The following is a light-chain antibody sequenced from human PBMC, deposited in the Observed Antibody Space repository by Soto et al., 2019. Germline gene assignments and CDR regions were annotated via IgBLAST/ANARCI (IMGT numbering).Light chain of an antibody. CDR2: LTS. CDR3: QKYYSTPWT. V-gene: IGKV4-1*01. J-gene: IGKJ1*01. Sequence: DIVMTQSPDSLAVSLGDRATINCKSSQSVLYSSNNKNYLAWYQQKPGQPPKLLIYLTSTRESGVPDRFSGSGSGTDFTLPISSLQAEDVALYYCQKYYSTPWTFGQGTKLEI. CDR1: QSVLYSSNNKNY.